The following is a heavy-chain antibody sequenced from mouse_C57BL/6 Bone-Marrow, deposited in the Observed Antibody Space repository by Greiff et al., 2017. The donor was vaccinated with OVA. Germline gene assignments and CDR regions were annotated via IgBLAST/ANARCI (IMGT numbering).Heavy chain of an antibody. D-gene: IGHD1-1*01. CDR2: IWSGGST. J-gene: IGHJ4*01. CDR3: AKNPDGSPYAMDY. V-gene: IGHV2-5*01. Sequence: QVQLQQSGPGLVQPSQSLSITCTVSGFSLTSYGVHWVRQSPGKGLEWLGVIWSGGSTDYNAAFMSRLSITTDTSKSQVFLKMNSLQADDTAVYYCAKNPDGSPYAMDYWGQGTSVTVSS. CDR1: GFSLTSYG.